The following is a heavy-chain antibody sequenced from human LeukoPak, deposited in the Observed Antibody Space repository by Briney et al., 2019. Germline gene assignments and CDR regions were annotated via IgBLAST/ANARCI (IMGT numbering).Heavy chain of an antibody. V-gene: IGHV3-30*04. J-gene: IGHJ4*02. Sequence: GGSLRLSCAASGFTFSGYSMHWARQAPGKGLNWVAFTSSDGNNQYYADSVKGRFIISRGNSKNTLYLQVNSLRPEDTAVYYCARAMDTAMGPYFDYWGQGTLVTVSS. CDR3: ARAMDTAMGPYFDY. CDR1: GFTFSGYS. CDR2: TSSDGNNQ. D-gene: IGHD5-18*01.